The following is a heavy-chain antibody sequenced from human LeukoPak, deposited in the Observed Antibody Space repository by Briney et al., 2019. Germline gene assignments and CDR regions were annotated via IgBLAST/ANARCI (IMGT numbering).Heavy chain of an antibody. CDR1: GYTFTTYY. J-gene: IGHJ4*02. Sequence: ASVKVSCKASGYTFTTYYLHWVRQAPGQGLEWMGRIIPILGIANYAQKFQGRVTITADKSTSTAYMELSSPRSEDTAVYYCARGNGDYVFDYWGQGTLVTVSS. CDR2: IIPILGIA. D-gene: IGHD4-17*01. V-gene: IGHV1-69*02. CDR3: ARGNGDYVFDY.